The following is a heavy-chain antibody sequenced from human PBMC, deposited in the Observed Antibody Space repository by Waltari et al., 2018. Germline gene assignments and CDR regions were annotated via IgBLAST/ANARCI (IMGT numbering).Heavy chain of an antibody. J-gene: IGHJ3*02. V-gene: IGHV3-30*18. Sequence: QVQLVESGGGVVQPGTSLRLSCVASGFTFNTYSMTWVRQVPGKGLEWVAVILYDGSNKNYADSVKGRFTISRDNSKSTLYLEMNSLRPEDTAVYFCAKFAGGGYIFRSDAFDIWGQGTMVTVSP. D-gene: IGHD1-26*01. CDR2: ILYDGSNK. CDR3: AKFAGGGYIFRSDAFDI. CDR1: GFTFNTYS.